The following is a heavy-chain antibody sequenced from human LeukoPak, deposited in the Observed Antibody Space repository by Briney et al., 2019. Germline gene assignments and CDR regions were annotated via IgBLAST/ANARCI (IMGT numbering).Heavy chain of an antibody. D-gene: IGHD3-22*01. Sequence: SSETLSLTCTVSGGSISSGSYYWSWIRQPAGKGLEWIGRIYTSGSTNYNPSLKSRVTISVDTSKNQFSLKLSSVTAADTAVYYCARAPYYYDSSGYTEFDYWGQGTLVTVSS. CDR2: IYTSGST. J-gene: IGHJ4*02. CDR1: GGSISSGSYY. CDR3: ARAPYYYDSSGYTEFDY. V-gene: IGHV4-61*02.